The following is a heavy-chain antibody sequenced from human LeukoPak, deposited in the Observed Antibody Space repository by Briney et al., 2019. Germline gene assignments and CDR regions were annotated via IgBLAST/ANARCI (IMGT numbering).Heavy chain of an antibody. D-gene: IGHD3-10*01. V-gene: IGHV4-38-2*02. J-gene: IGHJ4*02. CDR3: ATAPLGGSGSSSGSTDY. CDR2: IYHSGST. CDR1: GYSISSGYY. Sequence: PSETLSLTCTVSGYSISSGYYWGWIRQPPGKGLEWIGSIYHSGSTYYNPSFKSRVTISVDTSKNQFSLKLRSVTAADTAVYYCATAPLGGSGSSSGSTDYWGQGTLVTVSS.